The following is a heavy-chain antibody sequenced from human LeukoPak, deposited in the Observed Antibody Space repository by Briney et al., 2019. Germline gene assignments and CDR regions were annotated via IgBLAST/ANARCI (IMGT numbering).Heavy chain of an antibody. J-gene: IGHJ5*02. CDR2: IWYDGSNK. V-gene: IGHV3-33*01. CDR3: AREQLARPWGHWFDP. Sequence: PGRSLRLSCAASGFTFSSYGMHWVRQAPGKGLEWVAVIWYDGSNKYYADSVKGRFTISRDNSKNTLYLQMNSLRAEDTAVYYCAREQLARPWGHWFDPWGQGTLVTVSS. D-gene: IGHD6-13*01. CDR1: GFTFSSYG.